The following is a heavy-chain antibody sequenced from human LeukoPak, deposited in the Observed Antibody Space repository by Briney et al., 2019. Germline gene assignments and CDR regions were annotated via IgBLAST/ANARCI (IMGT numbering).Heavy chain of an antibody. V-gene: IGHV1-2*02. CDR1: GYTFTDFY. D-gene: IGHD3-10*01. J-gene: IGHJ5*02. Sequence: ASVKVSCKASGYTFTDFYIHWVRQAPGQGLEWMGWINPNSGGTKYPQKFQGRVTMTRDTSISTAYMDVSRLRSDDTAVYYCARDRGPYGSGSYYQETEKNNWFDPWGQGTLVTVSS. CDR2: INPNSGGT. CDR3: ARDRGPYGSGSYYQETEKNNWFDP.